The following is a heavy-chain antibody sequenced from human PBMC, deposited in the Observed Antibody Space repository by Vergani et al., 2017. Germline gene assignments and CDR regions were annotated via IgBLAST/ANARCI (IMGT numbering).Heavy chain of an antibody. CDR3: ARAPYDLWSGYYRDYYYYMDV. D-gene: IGHD3-3*01. J-gene: IGHJ6*03. CDR2: ISSSSSTI. CDR1: GFTFSSYS. Sequence: EVQLVESGGGLVQPGGSLRLSCAASGFTFSSYSMNWVRQAPGKGLEWVSYISSSSSTIYYADSVKGRFTISRDNAKNSLYLQMNSLRDEDTAVYYCARAPYDLWSGYYRDYYYYMDVWGKGTTVTVSS. V-gene: IGHV3-48*02.